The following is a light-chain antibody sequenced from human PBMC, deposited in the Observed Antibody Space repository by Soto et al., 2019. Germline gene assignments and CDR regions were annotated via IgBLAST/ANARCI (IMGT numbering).Light chain of an antibody. CDR3: QQRSDWPPT. V-gene: IGKV3-11*01. CDR1: QSINRS. CDR2: DAS. Sequence: DIVLKQSPATLSVSPGEIATLSCSASQSINRSLAWYQQKTGQAPRLLIYDASNRATDIPARFSGGGAGTHFTLTISSLEPEDFAVYYCQQRSDWPPTFGGGTKVE. J-gene: IGKJ4*01.